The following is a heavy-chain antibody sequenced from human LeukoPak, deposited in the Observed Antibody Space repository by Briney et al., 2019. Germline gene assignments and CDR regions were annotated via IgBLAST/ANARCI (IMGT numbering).Heavy chain of an antibody. Sequence: GGPLRLSCAASGFSGSAMHWVRQASGKGLGWVGRIRSKANSYATAYAASVKGRFTISSDDSKNTAYLQMNSLKTEDTAVYYCGSGSNIDYWGQGTLVTVSS. CDR3: GSGSNIDY. J-gene: IGHJ4*02. CDR1: GFSGSA. V-gene: IGHV3-73*01. CDR2: IRSKANSYAT. D-gene: IGHD1-26*01.